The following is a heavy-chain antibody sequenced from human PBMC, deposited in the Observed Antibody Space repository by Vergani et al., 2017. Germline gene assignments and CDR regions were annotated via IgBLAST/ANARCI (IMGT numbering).Heavy chain of an antibody. V-gene: IGHV1-69*06. CDR2: IIPIFGTA. CDR3: ARVADGSSWPRAFYYYYYMDV. D-gene: IGHD6-13*01. CDR1: GGTFSSYA. Sequence: QVQLVQSGAEVKKPGSSVKVSCKASGGTFSSYAISWVRQAPGQGLEWMGGIIPIFGTANYAQKLQGRVTMTTDTSTSTAYMELRSLRSDDTAVYYCARVADGSSWPRAFYYYYYMDVWGKGTTVTVSS. J-gene: IGHJ6*03.